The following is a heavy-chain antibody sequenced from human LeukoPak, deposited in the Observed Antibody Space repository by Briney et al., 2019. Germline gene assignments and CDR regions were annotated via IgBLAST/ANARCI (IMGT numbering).Heavy chain of an antibody. CDR2: INGEGGT. CDR3: ARDLVYGSGSCGH. Sequence: GFLLISCAASGFTFSNYWRELGRPAPGKGLGLGSRINGEGGTSYADSVKGRFTISRDNAKNTVHLQMNSLRAEDTAVYYCARDLVYGSGSCGHWGQGTLVTVSS. V-gene: IGHV3-74*01. J-gene: IGHJ4*02. CDR1: GFTFSNYW. D-gene: IGHD3-10*01.